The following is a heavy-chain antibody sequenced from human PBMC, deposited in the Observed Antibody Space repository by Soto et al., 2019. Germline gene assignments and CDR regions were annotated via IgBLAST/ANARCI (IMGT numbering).Heavy chain of an antibody. V-gene: IGHV4-30-4*01. CDR1: GGAISSGDYY. J-gene: IGHJ4*02. CDR3: ARAALSDGYYFDY. Sequence: SETLSLTCTVSGGAISSGDYYWSWIRQPPGKGLEWIGYIYSSGSTYYNPSLNSRVTISVDTSKNQFSLKRRSVTAADTAVYYCARAALSDGYYFDYWGQGTLVTVSS. CDR2: IYSSGST. D-gene: IGHD3-22*01.